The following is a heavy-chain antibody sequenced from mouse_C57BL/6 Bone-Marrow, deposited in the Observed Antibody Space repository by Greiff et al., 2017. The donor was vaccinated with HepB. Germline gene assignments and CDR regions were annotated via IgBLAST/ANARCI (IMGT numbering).Heavy chain of an antibody. Sequence: EVQRVESGGGLVQPGGSLKLSCAASGFTFSDYYMYWVRQTPEKRLEWVAYISNGGGSTYYPDTVKGRFTISRDNAKNTLYLQMSRLKSEDTAMYYCARRVGNYAMDYWGQGTSVTVSS. CDR1: GFTFSDYY. CDR3: ARRVGNYAMDY. V-gene: IGHV5-12*01. D-gene: IGHD1-1*01. CDR2: ISNGGGST. J-gene: IGHJ4*01.